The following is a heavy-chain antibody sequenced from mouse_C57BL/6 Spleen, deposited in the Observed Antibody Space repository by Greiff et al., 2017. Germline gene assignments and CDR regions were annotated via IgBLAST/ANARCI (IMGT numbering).Heavy chain of an antibody. CDR2: IRNKANGYTT. V-gene: IGHV7-3*01. Sequence: EVQRVESGGGLVQPGGSLSLSCAASGFTFTDYYMSWVRQPPGKALEWLGFIRNKANGYTTEYSASVKGRFTISRDNSQSILYLQMNALRAEDSATYYCARYHARGSYWYFEVWGTGTTVTVSS. CDR3: ARYHARGSYWYFEV. J-gene: IGHJ1*03. CDR1: GFTFTDYY.